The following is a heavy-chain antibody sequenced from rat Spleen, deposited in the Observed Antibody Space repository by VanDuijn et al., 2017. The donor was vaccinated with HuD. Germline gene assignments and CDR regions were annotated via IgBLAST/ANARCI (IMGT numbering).Heavy chain of an antibody. CDR2: ISTSGSRT. CDR3: ARRGNDGSYYPFDY. CDR1: GFTFNDYY. D-gene: IGHD1-12*02. Sequence: EVQLVESDGGLVQPGRSLKLSCAASGFTFNDYYMAWVRQAPTKGLEWVATISTSGSRTYYPDSVKGRFTISRDNAKSSLYLQMNSLKSEDTATYYCARRGNDGSYYPFDYWGQGVMVTVSS. J-gene: IGHJ2*01. V-gene: IGHV5-25*01.